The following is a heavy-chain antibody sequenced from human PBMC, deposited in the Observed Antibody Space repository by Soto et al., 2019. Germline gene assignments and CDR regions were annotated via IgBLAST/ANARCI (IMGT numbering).Heavy chain of an antibody. J-gene: IGHJ4*02. CDR3: ARGRYGDY. Sequence: QVHLVQSGAEVKKPGASVKVSCQASGYAFSTYGITWVRQAPGQGLEWMGWISAHNGNTNYAQKLQGRVTVTRDTSTSTAYLVLRSLRSDVTAVYYCARGRYGDYWGQGALVTVSS. D-gene: IGHD1-1*01. V-gene: IGHV1-18*01. CDR1: GYAFSTYG. CDR2: ISAHNGNT.